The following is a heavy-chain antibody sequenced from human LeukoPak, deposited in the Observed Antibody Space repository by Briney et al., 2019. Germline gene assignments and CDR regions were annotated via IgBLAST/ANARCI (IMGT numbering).Heavy chain of an antibody. CDR3: AKAVGGIRYFDWYNWFDP. V-gene: IGHV3-11*05. CDR2: ISSSSYT. Sequence: PVGSLRLSCAASGFTFSDYYMSWIRQAPGKGLEWVSYISSSSYTNYAGSVKGRFTISRDNAKNSLYLQMNSLRAEDTAVYYCAKAVGGIRYFDWYNWFDPWGQGTLVTVSS. D-gene: IGHD3-9*01. J-gene: IGHJ5*02. CDR1: GFTFSDYY.